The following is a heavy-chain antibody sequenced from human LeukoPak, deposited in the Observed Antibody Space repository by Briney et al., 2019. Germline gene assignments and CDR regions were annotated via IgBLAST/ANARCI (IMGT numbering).Heavy chain of an antibody. CDR1: GFTFNSYA. D-gene: IGHD5-18*01. CDR3: TTDPQSGIQLWDYFDY. Sequence: PGGSLKLSCAASGFTFNSYAMSWVRQASGKGLEWVSTVTGSGSATYYADSVKGRFIISRDNSKNTLYLQMNSLKTEDTAVYYCTTDPQSGIQLWDYFDYWGQGTLVTVSS. J-gene: IGHJ4*02. V-gene: IGHV3-23*01. CDR2: VTGSGSAT.